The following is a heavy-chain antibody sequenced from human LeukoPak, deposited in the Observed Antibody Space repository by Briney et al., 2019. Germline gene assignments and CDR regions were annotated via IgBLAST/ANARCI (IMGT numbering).Heavy chain of an antibody. CDR1: GYTFTSYG. Sequence: ASVKVSCKASGYTFTSYGISRVRQAPGQGLEWMGWISAYNGNTNYAQKLQGRVTMTTDTSTSTAYMELRSLRSDDTAVYYCASWSMARQWLGEPGFDPWGQGTLVTVSS. V-gene: IGHV1-18*01. CDR2: ISAYNGNT. J-gene: IGHJ5*02. D-gene: IGHD6-19*01. CDR3: ASWSMARQWLGEPGFDP.